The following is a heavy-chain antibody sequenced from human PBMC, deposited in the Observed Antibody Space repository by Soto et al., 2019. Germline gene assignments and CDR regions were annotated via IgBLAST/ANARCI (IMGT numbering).Heavy chain of an antibody. CDR1: GDSISSGYY. CDR3: ACTEPVGYYPY. Sequence: SETLSLTCAVSGDSISSGYYWAWIRQPPGKGQEWIGSIYHSGTTYYNPSLESRVTISVDTSRNQFSLRLSSVTAADSAVYYCACTEPVGYYPYLGQGTLVIVSS. CDR2: IYHSGTT. D-gene: IGHD2-21*01. V-gene: IGHV4-38-2*01. J-gene: IGHJ4*02.